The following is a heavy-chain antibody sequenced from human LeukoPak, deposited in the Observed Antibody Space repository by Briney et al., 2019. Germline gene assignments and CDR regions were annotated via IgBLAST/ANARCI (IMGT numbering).Heavy chain of an antibody. CDR3: ARVGVVVTAMDY. CDR2: ISSSSSYI. CDR1: GFTFSSYS. D-gene: IGHD2-21*02. J-gene: IGHJ4*02. V-gene: IGHV3-21*01. Sequence: GGSLRLSCAASGFTFSSYSMNWVRQAPGKGLEWVSSISSSSSYIYYADSVKGRFTISRDNAKNSLYLQMNSLRAEDTAVYYCARVGVVVTAMDYWGQGTLVTVSS.